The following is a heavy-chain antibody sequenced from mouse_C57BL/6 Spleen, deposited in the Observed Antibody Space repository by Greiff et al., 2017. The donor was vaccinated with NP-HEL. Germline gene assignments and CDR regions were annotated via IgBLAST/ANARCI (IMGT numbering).Heavy chain of an antibody. D-gene: IGHD3-1*01. CDR2: ILPGSGST. Sequence: VQLQQSGAELMKPGASVKLSCKATGYTFTGYWIEWVKQRPGHGLEWIGEILPGSGSTNYNGKFKGKATLTADKSSSTAYMQLSSLTSEDSAVYFCARGDVGFDYWGQGTTLTVSS. J-gene: IGHJ2*01. V-gene: IGHV1-9*01. CDR1: GYTFTGYW. CDR3: ARGDVGFDY.